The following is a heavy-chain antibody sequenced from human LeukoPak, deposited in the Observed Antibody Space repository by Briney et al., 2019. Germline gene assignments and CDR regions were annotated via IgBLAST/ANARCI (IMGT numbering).Heavy chain of an antibody. J-gene: IGHJ4*02. CDR1: GFTFNSYN. CDR3: ARDEDAF. Sequence: PGGSLRLSCAASGFTFNSYNMNWVRQAPEKGLEWVSYISSDSSTIFHADSVKGRFTISRDNVKNSLFLQLNSLRDEDTAVYHCARDEDAFGGQGTLVTVSS. V-gene: IGHV3-48*02. CDR2: ISSDSSTI.